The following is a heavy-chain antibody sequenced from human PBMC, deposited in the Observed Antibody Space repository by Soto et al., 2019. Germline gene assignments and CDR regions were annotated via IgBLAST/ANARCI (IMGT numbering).Heavy chain of an antibody. CDR2: ISGSGGSR. J-gene: IGHJ4*02. CDR3: ATGDVGYCSSTTCFGVFGY. CDR1: GFTFSSYA. V-gene: IGHV3-23*01. D-gene: IGHD2-2*01. Sequence: EVQLLESGGGLVQPGGSLRLSCAASGFTFSSYAMTWVRQAPGKGLEWVSTISGSGGSRDYADSVKGRFTISRDNSKNTLYLQMNSLRAEDAAVYYCATGDVGYCSSTTCFGVFGYWGQGTLVTVSS.